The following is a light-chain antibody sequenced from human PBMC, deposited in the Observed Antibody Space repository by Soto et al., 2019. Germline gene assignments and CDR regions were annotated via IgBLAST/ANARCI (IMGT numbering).Light chain of an antibody. CDR1: QRVRSTS. V-gene: IGKV3-20*01. Sequence: EIVLTQSPGTLSLSPGERATLSCRASQRVRSTSLAWYQQKPGQAPRLLIYGASSRAAGIPERFSGGGSGTDFTLTISRMEPEEFAVYYCQQFSSYPLTFGGGTKVDIK. CDR3: QQFSSYPLT. CDR2: GAS. J-gene: IGKJ4*01.